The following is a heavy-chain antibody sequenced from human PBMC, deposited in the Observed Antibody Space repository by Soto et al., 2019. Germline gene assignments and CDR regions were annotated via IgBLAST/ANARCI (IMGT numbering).Heavy chain of an antibody. CDR1: GFTFDDYA. Sequence: EVQLVESGGGLVQPGRSLRLSCAASGFTFDDYAMHWFRQAPGKRLEWVSGITWNSGIIGYADSVKGRFTISRDNAKNSLYLQMNRLRPEETALYYCAKSRQLNYDAFDIWVQGTMVTVSS. CDR2: ITWNSGII. J-gene: IGHJ3*02. D-gene: IGHD1-7*01. V-gene: IGHV3-9*01. CDR3: AKSRQLNYDAFDI.